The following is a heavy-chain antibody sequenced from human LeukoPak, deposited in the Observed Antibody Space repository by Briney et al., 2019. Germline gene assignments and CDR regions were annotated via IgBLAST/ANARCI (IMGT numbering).Heavy chain of an antibody. J-gene: IGHJ5*02. CDR1: GGSFSGYY. CDR2: INHSGST. CDR3: ARGPIVVVVAATANWFDP. D-gene: IGHD2-15*01. Sequence: SGTLSLTCAVYGGSFSGYYWSWIRQPPGKGLEWIGEINHSGSTNYNPSLKSRVTISVDTSKNQFSLKLSSVTAADTAVYYCARGPIVVVVAATANWFDPWGQGTLVTVSP. V-gene: IGHV4-34*01.